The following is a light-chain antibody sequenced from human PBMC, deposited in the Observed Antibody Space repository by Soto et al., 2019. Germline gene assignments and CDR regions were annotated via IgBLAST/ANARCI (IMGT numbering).Light chain of an antibody. CDR1: SSNIGSNY. CDR3: AAWDNSLSGFYD. V-gene: IGLV1-47*01. CDR2: RNN. J-gene: IGLJ1*01. Sequence: QSVLTQPPSASGTPGQRVTIPCSGSSSNIGSNYESWYQQLPGTAPKPLIYRNNQRPSGSPVRVSGAKSGTSASLAISGLRSEEEADSYCAAWDNSLSGFYDFATGTKVTVL.